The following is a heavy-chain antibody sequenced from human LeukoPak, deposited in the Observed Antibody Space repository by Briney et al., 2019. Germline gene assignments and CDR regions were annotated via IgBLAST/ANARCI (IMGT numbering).Heavy chain of an antibody. J-gene: IGHJ3*02. V-gene: IGHV3-7*01. CDR3: ARSLTVFGVVSPEAFDI. CDR1: GFTFSSYW. D-gene: IGHD3-3*01. Sequence: GGSLRLSCAASGFTFSSYWMSWVRQAPGKGLEWVANIKQDGSEKYYVDSVKGRFTISRDNAKNSLYLQMNSLRAEDTAVYHCARSLTVFGVVSPEAFDIWGQGTMVTVSS. CDR2: IKQDGSEK.